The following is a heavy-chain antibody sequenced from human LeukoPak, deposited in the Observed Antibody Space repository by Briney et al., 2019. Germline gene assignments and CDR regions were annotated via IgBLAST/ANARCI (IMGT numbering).Heavy chain of an antibody. CDR1: GFTFSSFW. V-gene: IGHV3-7*03. CDR3: ARSMGYCSGGSCFPFDY. Sequence: GGSLRLSCAASGFTFSSFWITWVRQTPAPWLDFVANRKQDESEKYYVGSVKGRFTISRDNAKNSLYLQMSNLRAEDTAIYFCARSMGYCSGGSCFPFDYWGQGTLVTVSS. CDR2: RKQDESEK. J-gene: IGHJ4*02. D-gene: IGHD2-15*01.